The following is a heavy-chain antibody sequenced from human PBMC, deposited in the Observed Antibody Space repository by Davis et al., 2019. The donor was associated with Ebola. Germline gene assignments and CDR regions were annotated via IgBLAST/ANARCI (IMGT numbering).Heavy chain of an antibody. D-gene: IGHD3-3*01. V-gene: IGHV4-39*02. CDR3: ARSPITISGVLVPLYWFFDL. J-gene: IGHJ2*01. CDR1: GGSISSSSYY. CDR2: IYYSGST. Sequence: SETLSLTCTVSGGSISSSSYYWGWIRQPPGKGLEWIGSIYYSGSTYYNPSLKSRVTISVDTSKNHFSLKLSSVTAADTAVYFCARSPITISGVLVPLYWFFDLWGRGTLVTVSS.